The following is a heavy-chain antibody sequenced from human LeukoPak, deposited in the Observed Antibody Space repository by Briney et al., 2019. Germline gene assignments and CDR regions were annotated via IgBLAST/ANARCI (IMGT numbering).Heavy chain of an antibody. Sequence: SVKVSCKASGGTFSSYAISWARQAPGQGLEWMGGIIPIFGTANYAQKFQGRVTITADKSTSTAYMELSSLRSEDAAVYYCARGTRPYYCYGMDVWGKGTTVTVSS. V-gene: IGHV1-69*06. CDR1: GGTFSSYA. D-gene: IGHD1-1*01. J-gene: IGHJ6*04. CDR3: ARGTRPYYCYGMDV. CDR2: IIPIFGTA.